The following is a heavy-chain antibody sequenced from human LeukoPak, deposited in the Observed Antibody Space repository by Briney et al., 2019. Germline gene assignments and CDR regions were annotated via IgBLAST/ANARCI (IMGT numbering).Heavy chain of an antibody. J-gene: IGHJ3*02. CDR2: ISAYNGNT. D-gene: IGHD3-22*01. V-gene: IGHV1-18*01. Sequence: ASVKVSCKASGYTFASYGISWVRQAPGQGLEWMGWISAYNGNTNYAQKLQGRVTMTTDTSTSTAYMELRSLRSDDTAVYYCAIFREYYYDSSGYGFSAFDIWGQGTMVTVSS. CDR3: AIFREYYYDSSGYGFSAFDI. CDR1: GYTFASYG.